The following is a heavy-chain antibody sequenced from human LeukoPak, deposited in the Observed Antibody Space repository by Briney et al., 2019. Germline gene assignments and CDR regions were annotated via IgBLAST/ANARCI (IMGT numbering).Heavy chain of an antibody. CDR3: AIVGGFAAAVTGAFDI. J-gene: IGHJ3*02. D-gene: IGHD6-13*01. V-gene: IGHV1-69*04. CDR2: IIPILGIA. CDR1: GGTFSSYA. Sequence: GASVKVPCKASGGTFSSYAISWVRQAPGQGPEWMGRIIPILGIANYAQKFQGRVTITADKSTSTAYMELSSLRSEDTAVYYCAIVGGFAAAVTGAFDIWGQGTMVTVSS.